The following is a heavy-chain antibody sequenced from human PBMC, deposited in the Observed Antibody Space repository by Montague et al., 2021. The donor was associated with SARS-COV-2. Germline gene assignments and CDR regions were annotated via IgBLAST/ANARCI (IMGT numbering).Heavy chain of an antibody. D-gene: IGHD3-22*01. V-gene: IGHV4-39*07. Sequence: SETLSLTCTVSGGSISSSGYYWGWIRQPPGKGLEWIGSIYYTGSTXYNPSLKSRVTISVDTSKNQFSLKLSSVTAADTAVYYCARDTRIAMLVVVTRYGLDVWGQGTTVTVSS. CDR2: IYYTGST. CDR3: ARDTRIAMLVVVTRYGLDV. J-gene: IGHJ6*02. CDR1: GGSISSSGYY.